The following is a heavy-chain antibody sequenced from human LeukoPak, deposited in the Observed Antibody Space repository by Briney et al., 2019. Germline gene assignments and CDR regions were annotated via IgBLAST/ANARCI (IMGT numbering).Heavy chain of an antibody. CDR1: GSTFSDYA. D-gene: IGHD5-24*01. CDR3: AKGGDGYNYYFDY. Sequence: GGSLRLSCTASGSTFSDYAMSWVRQAPGKGLEWVSGISGSGGSIRYADSVKGRFIISRDNSKNTLYLQMNSLRAEDTAVYYCAKGGDGYNYYFDYWGQETLVTVSS. CDR2: ISGSGGSI. V-gene: IGHV3-23*01. J-gene: IGHJ4*02.